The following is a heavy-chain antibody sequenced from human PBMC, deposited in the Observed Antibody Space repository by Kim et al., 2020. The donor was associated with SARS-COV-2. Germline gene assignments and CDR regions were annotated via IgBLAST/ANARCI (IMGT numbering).Heavy chain of an antibody. Sequence: GGSLRLSCVASGFTFSSYAMSWVRQAPGKGLEWVSAISGSGGSTYYADSVKGRFTISRDNSKTTLYLQMNSLRAEDTAVYYCAKKANHHYGDIRLKETLFDYWGPGTLGTASS. CDR1: GFTFSSYA. D-gene: IGHD4-17*01. J-gene: IGHJ4*02. V-gene: IGHV3-23*01. CDR2: ISGSGGST. CDR3: AKKANHHYGDIRLKETLFDY.